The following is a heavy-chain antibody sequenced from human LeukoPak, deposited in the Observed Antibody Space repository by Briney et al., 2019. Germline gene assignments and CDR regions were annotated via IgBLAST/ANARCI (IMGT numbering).Heavy chain of an antibody. Sequence: SETLSLTCTVSGGSISSYYWSWIRQPPGKGLEWIGYIYYSGSTNYNPSLKSRVTISVDTSKNQFSLKLSSVTAADTAVYYCARREGDLFDYWGQGTLATVSS. CDR2: IYYSGST. J-gene: IGHJ4*02. V-gene: IGHV4-59*08. CDR3: ARREGDLFDY. D-gene: IGHD2-21*02. CDR1: GGSISSYY.